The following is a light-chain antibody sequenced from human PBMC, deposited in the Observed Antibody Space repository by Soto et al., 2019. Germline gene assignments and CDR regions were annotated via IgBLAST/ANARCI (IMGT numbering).Light chain of an antibody. V-gene: IGLV2-23*01. CDR3: CSYAGGTSVV. CDR2: EDI. J-gene: IGLJ2*01. CDR1: SSDVGSYNL. Sequence: QSALTQPASVSGSPGQSITISCTGTSSDVGSYNLVSWYQQHPGKAPKLMIYEDIERPSGVSNRFSGSKSGNTASLTISGLQTEDEADYCCCSYAGGTSVVFGGGTKLTVL.